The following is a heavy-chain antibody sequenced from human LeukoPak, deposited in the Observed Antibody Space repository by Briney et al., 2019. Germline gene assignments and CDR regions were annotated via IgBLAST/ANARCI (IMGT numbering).Heavy chain of an antibody. D-gene: IGHD3-9*01. CDR1: GFTFSNFA. CDR2: INYDSSHI. J-gene: IGHJ4*02. Sequence: TGGSLRLSCAASGFTFSNFAMNWVRQAPGKGLEWVSSINYDSSHIYYAASVRGRFTISRDNARNSVYLQMNSLRVEDNAVYYGARDPLRYLRVGHYDYWGQGTLVAVSS. CDR3: ARDPLRYLRVGHYDY. V-gene: IGHV3-21*01.